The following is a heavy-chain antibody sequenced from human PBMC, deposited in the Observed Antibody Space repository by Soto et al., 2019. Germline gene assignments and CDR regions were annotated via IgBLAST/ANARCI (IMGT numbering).Heavy chain of an antibody. V-gene: IGHV3-74*01. J-gene: IGHJ6*02. Sequence: GSLRLSCAASGFTFSSYWMHWVRRAPGKGLVWVARIKNGGDDTSYAESVKGRFTISRDNAKNTLHLQMSSLRSEDTAVYYCVRFSGLDVWGQGTTVTVSS. CDR2: IKNGGDDT. CDR1: GFTFSSYW. CDR3: VRFSGLDV.